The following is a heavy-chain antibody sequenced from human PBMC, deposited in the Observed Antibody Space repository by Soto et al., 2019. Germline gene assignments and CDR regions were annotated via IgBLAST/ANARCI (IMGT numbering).Heavy chain of an antibody. D-gene: IGHD4-17*01. CDR1: GFTFSSYG. CDR3: AREGGALRWYGTEYFQH. Sequence: GGSLRLSCAASGFTFSSYGMHWVRQAPGKGLEWVAVIWYDGSNKYYADSVKGRFTISRDNSKNTLYLQMNSLRAEDTAAYYRAREGGALRWYGTEYFQHSGQGTLVTVSS. V-gene: IGHV3-33*01. CDR2: IWYDGSNK. J-gene: IGHJ1*01.